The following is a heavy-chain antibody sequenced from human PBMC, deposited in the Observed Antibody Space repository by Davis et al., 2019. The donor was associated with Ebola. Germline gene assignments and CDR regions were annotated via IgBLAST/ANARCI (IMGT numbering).Heavy chain of an antibody. Sequence: PGGSLRISCAASGFTFSNYWMSWVRQAPGKGLEWVANIKGDESEEYYVDSVKGRFTISRDTAKNSLYLQMNSLRAEDTAVYYCARRLRDWSFFDYWGQGTLVTVSS. J-gene: IGHJ4*02. D-gene: IGHD3-9*01. CDR2: IKGDESEE. V-gene: IGHV3-7*01. CDR3: ARRLRDWSFFDY. CDR1: GFTFSNYW.